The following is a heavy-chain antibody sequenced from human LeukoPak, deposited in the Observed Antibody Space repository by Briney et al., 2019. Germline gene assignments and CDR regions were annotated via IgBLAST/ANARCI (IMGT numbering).Heavy chain of an antibody. CDR2: MNPNSGNT. J-gene: IGHJ6*03. CDR1: GYTFTSYD. CDR3: ARAGYDILTGYSYYYYMDV. V-gene: IGHV1-8*01. Sequence: ASVKVSCKASGYTFTSYDINWVRQATGQGLEWMGWMNPNSGNTGYAQKFQGRVTMTRNTSISTAYMELSSLRSEDTAVYYRARAGYDILTGYSYYYYMDVWGKGTTVTISS. D-gene: IGHD3-9*01.